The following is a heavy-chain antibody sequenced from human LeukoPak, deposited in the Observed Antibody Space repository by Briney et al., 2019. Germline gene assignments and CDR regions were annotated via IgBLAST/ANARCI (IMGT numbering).Heavy chain of an antibody. CDR1: GGSISSSTHY. CDR2: IYYTRST. V-gene: IGHV4-39*01. D-gene: IGHD3-3*01. CDR3: ARRGGSGYYSPFDS. J-gene: IGHJ4*02. Sequence: SETLSLTCTVSGGSISSSTHYWGWIRQPPGKGLEWMGSIYYTRSTYYNPSLRSRVTISVDTSKNQFSLKLSSVTAADTAVYYCARRGGSGYYSPFDSWGQGTLVTVSS.